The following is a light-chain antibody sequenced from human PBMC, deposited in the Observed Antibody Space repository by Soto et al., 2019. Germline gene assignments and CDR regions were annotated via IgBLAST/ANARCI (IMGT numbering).Light chain of an antibody. Sequence: DIVMTQSPLSLPVTPGEPASISCRSSQSLLHSNGYNYLDWYLQKPGQSPQLLIYLGSNRASGDPDRFSGSGSGTDCPLKISRGEAEDVGVYYCMQALQTPWTLGQGTKVEIK. V-gene: IGKV2-28*01. CDR1: QSLLHSNGYNY. CDR3: MQALQTPWT. J-gene: IGKJ1*01. CDR2: LGS.